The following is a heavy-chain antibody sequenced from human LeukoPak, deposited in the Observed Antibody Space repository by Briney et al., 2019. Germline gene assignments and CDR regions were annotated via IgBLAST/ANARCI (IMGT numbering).Heavy chain of an antibody. D-gene: IGHD3-9*01. V-gene: IGHV3-30*04. CDR1: GFTFSSYA. J-gene: IGHJ6*03. CDR3: AKCILTGYYKGYMDV. Sequence: AGRSLRLSCAASGFTFSSYAMHWVRQAPGKGLEWVAVISYDGSNKYYADSVKGRFTISRDNSKNTLYLQMNSLRAEDTAVYYCAKCILTGYYKGYMDVWGKGTTVTISS. CDR2: ISYDGSNK.